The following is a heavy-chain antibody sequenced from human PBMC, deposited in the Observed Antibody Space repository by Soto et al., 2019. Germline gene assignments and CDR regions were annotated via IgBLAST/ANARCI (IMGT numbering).Heavy chain of an antibody. J-gene: IGHJ4*02. CDR3: AKTAPSYDSSGYETLLGDY. V-gene: IGHV3-30*18. CDR1: GFTFSSYG. CDR2: ISYDGSNK. D-gene: IGHD3-22*01. Sequence: GGSLRLSCAASGFTFSSYGMHWVRQAPGKGLEWVAVISYDGSNKYYADSVKGRFTISRDNSKNTLYLQMNSLRAEDTAVYYCAKTAPSYDSSGYETLLGDYWGQGTLVTVSS.